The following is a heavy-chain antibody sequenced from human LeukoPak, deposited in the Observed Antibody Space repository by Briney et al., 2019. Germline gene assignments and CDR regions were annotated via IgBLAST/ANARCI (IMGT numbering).Heavy chain of an antibody. CDR3: ARRGNLVGVAWENDY. CDR2: IYYSGNT. V-gene: IGHV4-59*01. Sequence: SETLSLTCTVSGGSISSYYWSWIRQPPGKGLEWIGYIYYSGNTNYNPSLKSRVTISVDTSKNQFSLKLTSVTAADTAVYYCARRGNLVGVAWENDYWGQGTLVTVSS. J-gene: IGHJ4*02. D-gene: IGHD2-15*01. CDR1: GGSISSYY.